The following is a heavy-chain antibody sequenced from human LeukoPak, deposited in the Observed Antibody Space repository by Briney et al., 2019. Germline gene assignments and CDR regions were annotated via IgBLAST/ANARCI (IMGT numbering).Heavy chain of an antibody. V-gene: IGHV4-34*01. CDR3: ARVPDITARPCDS. J-gene: IGHJ4*02. Sequence: SETLSLICAVYGGSFNSYYWTWVRQTPGKGLEWIGEISHTGDIINYKPSLKSRVSISVDSSKKQFSLRLTSVTAADTGVYYCARVPDITARPCDSWGPGTRVTVS. CDR2: ISHTGDII. D-gene: IGHD1-1*01. CDR1: GGSFNSYY.